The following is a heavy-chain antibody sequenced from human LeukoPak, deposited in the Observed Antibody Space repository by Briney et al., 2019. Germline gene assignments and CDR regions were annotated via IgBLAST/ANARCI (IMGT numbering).Heavy chain of an antibody. D-gene: IGHD5-18*01. CDR3: AKEELDTAMVPFDY. CDR2: ISESGAIT. J-gene: IGHJ4*02. Sequence: PGGSLRLSCAASGFTFSSYAMNWVRQAPGKGLKWVSGISESGAITHYADSVKGRFTISRDNSKTTVFLQMNSLRAEDTAVYYCAKEELDTAMVPFDYWGQGTLVTVSS. CDR1: GFTFSSYA. V-gene: IGHV3-23*01.